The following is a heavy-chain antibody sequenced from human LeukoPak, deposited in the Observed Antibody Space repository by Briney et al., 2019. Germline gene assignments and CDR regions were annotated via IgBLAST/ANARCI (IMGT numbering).Heavy chain of an antibody. Sequence: SETLSLTCTVSGYSINSGFYWGWIRQPPGKGLEWIGSIYHSGSTHYKSSLKSRVTISVDTSKNQFSLKLSSVTAADTAVYYCARGNYYDSGNYYNGVFDYWGQGTLVTVSS. D-gene: IGHD3-10*01. J-gene: IGHJ4*02. CDR3: ARGNYYDSGNYYNGVFDY. CDR1: GYSINSGFY. V-gene: IGHV4-38-2*02. CDR2: IYHSGST.